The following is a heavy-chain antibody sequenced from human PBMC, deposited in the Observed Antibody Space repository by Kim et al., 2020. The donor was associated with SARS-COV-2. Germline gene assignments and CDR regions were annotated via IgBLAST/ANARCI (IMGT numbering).Heavy chain of an antibody. CDR2: IYYSGST. Sequence: SETLSLTCTVSGGSISSSSYYWGWIRQPPGKGLEWIGSIYYSGSTYYNPSLKSRVTISVDTSKNQFSLKLSSVTAADTAVYYCARDKSSLNFDYWGQGTLVTVSS. J-gene: IGHJ4*02. CDR1: GGSISSSSYY. D-gene: IGHD6-13*01. CDR3: ARDKSSLNFDY. V-gene: IGHV4-39*07.